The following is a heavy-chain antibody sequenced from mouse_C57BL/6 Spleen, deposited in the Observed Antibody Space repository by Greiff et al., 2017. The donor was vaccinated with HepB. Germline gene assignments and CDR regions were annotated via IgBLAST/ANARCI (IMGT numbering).Heavy chain of an antibody. CDR3: ARWGGNWLAY. V-gene: IGHV1-82*01. CDR2: IYPGDGDT. Sequence: QVQLQQPGPELVKPGASVKISCKASGSAFSSSWMNWVKQRPGKGLEWIGRIYPGDGDTNYNGKFKGKATLTADKSSSTAYMQLSSLTSEDSAVYLCARWGGNWLAYWGQGTLVTVSA. J-gene: IGHJ3*01. CDR1: GSAFSSSW. D-gene: IGHD2-1*01.